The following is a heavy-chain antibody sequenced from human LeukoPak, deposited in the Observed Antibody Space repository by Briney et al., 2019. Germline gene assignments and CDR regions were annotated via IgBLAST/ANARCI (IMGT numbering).Heavy chain of an antibody. D-gene: IGHD6-6*01. J-gene: IGHJ3*02. Sequence: SQTLSLTCTVSGGSISSGGYYWSWIRQPPGKGLEWIGYIYHSGSTYYNPSLKSRVTISVDRSKNQFSLKLSSVTAADTAVYYCARPLRSSSDAFDIWGQGTMVTASS. CDR1: GGSISSGGYY. V-gene: IGHV4-30-2*01. CDR2: IYHSGST. CDR3: ARPLRSSSDAFDI.